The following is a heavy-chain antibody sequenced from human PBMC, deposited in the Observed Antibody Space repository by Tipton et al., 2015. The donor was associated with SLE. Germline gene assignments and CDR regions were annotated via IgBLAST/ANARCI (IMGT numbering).Heavy chain of an antibody. J-gene: IGHJ3*02. D-gene: IGHD5-18*01. Sequence: GLVKPSETLSLTCTVSGGSISSYYWSWIRQPPGKGLEWIGYIYYSGSTNYNPSLKNRVTISVDTSKNQFSLKLSSVTAADTAVYYCARLLRGYSYGWNAFDIWGQGTMVTVSS. V-gene: IGHV4-59*08. CDR1: GGSISSYY. CDR3: ARLLRGYSYGWNAFDI. CDR2: IYYSGST.